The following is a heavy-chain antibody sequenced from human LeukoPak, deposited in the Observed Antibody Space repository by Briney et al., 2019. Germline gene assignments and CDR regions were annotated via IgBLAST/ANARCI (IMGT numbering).Heavy chain of an antibody. V-gene: IGHV3-30*02. CDR3: AKDRGDGYPTHFDY. D-gene: IGHD5-24*01. Sequence: GSLRLSCAASGLTFSRYAKHWVRQAPGKGLEWVAFIRYDGSNKYYADSVKGRFTISRDNSKNTLYLQMNSLRPEDTAVYYCAKDRGDGYPTHFDYWGQGTLVTVSS. J-gene: IGHJ4*02. CDR2: IRYDGSNK. CDR1: GLTFSRYA.